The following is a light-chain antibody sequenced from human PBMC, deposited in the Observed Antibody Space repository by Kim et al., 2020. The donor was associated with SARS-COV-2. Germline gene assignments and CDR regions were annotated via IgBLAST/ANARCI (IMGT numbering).Light chain of an antibody. V-gene: IGLV3-1*01. CDR3: QVWDSSTAV. J-gene: IGLJ2*01. CDR1: KLGDKY. Sequence: VPPGQTAGITCCGDKLGDKYACWYQQKPGRSPVLVISQDNKRPSGIPERFSGSNSGNTATLTISGTQAMDEADYYCQVWDSSTAVFGGGTQLTVL. CDR2: QDN.